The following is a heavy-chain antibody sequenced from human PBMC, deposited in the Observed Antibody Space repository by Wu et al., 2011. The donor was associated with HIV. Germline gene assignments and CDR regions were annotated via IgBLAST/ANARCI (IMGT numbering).Heavy chain of an antibody. J-gene: IGHJ6*03. D-gene: IGHD3-22*01. V-gene: IGHV1-69*05. Sequence: LVQSGAEVKKPGSSVKVSCRASGATFSSYAISWVRQAPGQGLEWMGRIIPIFGTTNYAQKLQGRVTMTTDTSTSTAYMELRSLRSDDTAVYYCARLVITMISSYYYMDVWGKGTTVTVSS. CDR3: ARLVITMISSYYYMDV. CDR2: IIPIFGTT. CDR1: GATFSSYA.